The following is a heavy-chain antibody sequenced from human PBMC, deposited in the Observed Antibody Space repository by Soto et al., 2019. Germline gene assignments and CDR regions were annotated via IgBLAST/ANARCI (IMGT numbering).Heavy chain of an antibody. CDR3: ARDRITIFGVVIEFDGMDV. D-gene: IGHD3-3*01. J-gene: IGHJ6*02. CDR1: GFTVSSNY. V-gene: IGHV3-53*01. CDR2: IYSGGST. Sequence: HPGGSLRLSCAASGFTVSSNYMSWVRQAPGKGLEWVSVIYSGGSTYYADSVKGRFTISRDNSKNTLYLQMNSLRAEDTAVYYCARDRITIFGVVIEFDGMDVWGQGTTVTVSS.